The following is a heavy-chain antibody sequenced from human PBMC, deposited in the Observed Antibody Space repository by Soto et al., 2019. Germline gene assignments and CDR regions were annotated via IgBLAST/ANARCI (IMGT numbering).Heavy chain of an antibody. CDR3: ARYHRWSGTRVAYSRSWYGARY. Sequence: ASVKVSCKASGYTFTSYGISWVRQATGQGLERMGWISACSGNTNYAQKLQGRVTMTTDTYTSTAYMELRSLRSDDTAVYYCARYHRWSGTRVAYSRSWYGARYWGQGTLVTVSS. V-gene: IGHV1-18*01. CDR2: ISACSGNT. CDR1: GYTFTSYG. D-gene: IGHD6-13*01. J-gene: IGHJ4*02.